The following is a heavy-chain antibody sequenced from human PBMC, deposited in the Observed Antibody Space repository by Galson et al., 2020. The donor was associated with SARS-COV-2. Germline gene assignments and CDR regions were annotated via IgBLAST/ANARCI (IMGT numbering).Heavy chain of an antibody. J-gene: IGHJ4*02. CDR1: GGSISSSSYY. Sequence: SETLSLTCTVSGGSISSSSYYWGWIRQPPGKGLEWIGSIYYSGSTYYNPSLKSRVTISVDTSKNQFSLKLSSVTAADTAVYYCARLTGYYDSSGYFSWTFDYWGQGTLVTVSS. V-gene: IGHV4-39*01. D-gene: IGHD3-22*01. CDR2: IYYSGST. CDR3: ARLTGYYDSSGYFSWTFDY.